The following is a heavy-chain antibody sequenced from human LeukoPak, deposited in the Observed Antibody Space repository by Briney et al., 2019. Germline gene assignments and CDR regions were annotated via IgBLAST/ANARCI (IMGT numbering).Heavy chain of an antibody. D-gene: IGHD1-20*01. CDR1: GFTFSSCT. V-gene: IGHV3-21*01. CDR2: ISSGSSYI. J-gene: IGHJ4*02. CDR3: ASIPPSSYGSNWNRFDY. Sequence: GGSLRLSCAASGFTFSSCTMNWVRQAPGKGLEWVSSISSGSSYIYYADSVKGRFTISRDNAKNSLYLQMNSLRAEDTALYYCASIPPSSYGSNWNRFDYWGQGTLVTVSS.